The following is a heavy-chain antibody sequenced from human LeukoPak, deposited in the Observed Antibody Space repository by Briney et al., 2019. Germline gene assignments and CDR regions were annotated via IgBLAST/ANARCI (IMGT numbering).Heavy chain of an antibody. Sequence: GGSLRLSCAASGFTFSSYWMHWVRQAPGKGLVWVSRINSDGSSTSYADSVKGRFTISRDNAKNTLYLQMNSLRAEDTAVYYCARPRLEQWELLWFGAFDIWGQGTMVTVSS. CDR2: INSDGSST. J-gene: IGHJ3*02. D-gene: IGHD1-26*01. V-gene: IGHV3-74*01. CDR1: GFTFSSYW. CDR3: ARPRLEQWELLWFGAFDI.